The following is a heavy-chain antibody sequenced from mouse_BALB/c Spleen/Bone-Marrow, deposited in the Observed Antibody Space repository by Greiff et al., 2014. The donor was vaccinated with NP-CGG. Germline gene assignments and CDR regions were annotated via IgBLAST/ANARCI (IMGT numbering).Heavy chain of an antibody. D-gene: IGHD1-1*01. Sequence: EVQLQQSGPGLVKPSQSLSLTCTVTGYSITSDYAWNWIRQFPGNKLEWMGYISYSGSTSYNPSLKSRISITRDTSKNQFFLQLNSVTTENSATYYCAIIYYYDSLNCFDYWGQGTTLTVSS. CDR3: AIIYYYDSLNCFDY. CDR2: ISYSGST. J-gene: IGHJ2*01. V-gene: IGHV3-2*02. CDR1: GYSITSDYA.